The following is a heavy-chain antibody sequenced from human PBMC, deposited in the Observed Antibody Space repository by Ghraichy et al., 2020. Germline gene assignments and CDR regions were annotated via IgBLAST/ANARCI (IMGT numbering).Heavy chain of an antibody. J-gene: IGHJ4*02. Sequence: GGSLRLSCTTSGFTFSDYYMSWVRQAPGKGLELVSYISTSGGSRYYGDSVKGRFTISRDNANDSLYLQMNSLRAEDTAVYYCARDKCTGGSCYFWLWVQGTLVTVSS. CDR3: ARDKCTGGSCYFWL. V-gene: IGHV3-11*01. D-gene: IGHD2-15*01. CDR1: GFTFSDYY. CDR2: ISTSGGSR.